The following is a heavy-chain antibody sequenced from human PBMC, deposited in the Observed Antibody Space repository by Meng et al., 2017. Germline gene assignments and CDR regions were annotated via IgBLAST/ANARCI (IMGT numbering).Heavy chain of an antibody. V-gene: IGHV1-69*02. CDR2: IIPILGIA. CDR1: GGTFSSYT. Sequence: QGQLVRSGDEVKKAGFSVKVSCKASGGTFSSYTISWVRQAPGQGLEWMGRIIPILGIANYAQKFQGRVTITADKSTSTAYMELSSLRSEDTAVYYCASRVAYYYDSSGYYKNWYFDLWGRGTLVTVSS. D-gene: IGHD3-22*01. J-gene: IGHJ2*01. CDR3: ASRVAYYYDSSGYYKNWYFDL.